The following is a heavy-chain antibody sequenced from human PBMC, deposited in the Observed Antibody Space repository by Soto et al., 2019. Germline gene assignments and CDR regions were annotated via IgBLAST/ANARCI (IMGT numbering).Heavy chain of an antibody. Sequence: SVKVSCKASGGTFSSYAISWVRQAPGQGLEWMGGIIPIFDTANYAQKFQGRVTITADESTSTANMELSSLRSEDTAVYYCASNKDYYDTSGPYYFDYWGQGTLVTVSS. V-gene: IGHV1-69*13. D-gene: IGHD3-22*01. J-gene: IGHJ4*02. CDR2: IIPIFDTA. CDR3: ASNKDYYDTSGPYYFDY. CDR1: GGTFSSYA.